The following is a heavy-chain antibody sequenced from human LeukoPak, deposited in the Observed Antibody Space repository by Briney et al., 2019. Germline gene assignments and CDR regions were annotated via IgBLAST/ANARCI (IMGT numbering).Heavy chain of an antibody. J-gene: IGHJ6*03. V-gene: IGHV1-2*02. CDR1: GYTFTGYY. CDR2: INPNSGGT. CDR3: ARVRGCSSTSCSYYYYYYMDV. D-gene: IGHD2-2*01. Sequence: ASVKVSCKASGYTFTGYYMHWVRQAPGQGLEWMGWINPNSGGTNYAQKFQGRVTMTRDTSICTAYMELSRLRSDDTAVYYCARVRGCSSTSCSYYYYYYMDVWGKGTTVTVSS.